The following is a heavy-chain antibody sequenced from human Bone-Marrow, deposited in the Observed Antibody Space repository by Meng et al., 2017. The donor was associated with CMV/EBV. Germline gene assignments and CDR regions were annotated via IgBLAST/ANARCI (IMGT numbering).Heavy chain of an antibody. CDR3: GRNRVDF. V-gene: IGHV3-43*01. D-gene: IGHD1-14*01. CDR1: GFTFDDYT. J-gene: IGHJ4*02. Sequence: GGSLRLSCAASGFTFDDYTMHWVRQAPGKGLEWVSLISWDGGSTYYADSVKGRFTISRDNAKNSLFLQMNSLRVDDTAVYYCGRNRVDFWGQGILVTVSS. CDR2: ISWDGGST.